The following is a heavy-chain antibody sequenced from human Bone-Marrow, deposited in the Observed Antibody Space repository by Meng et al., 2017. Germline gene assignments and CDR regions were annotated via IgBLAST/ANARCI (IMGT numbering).Heavy chain of an antibody. CDR3: AASSGWYRIDS. V-gene: IGHV4-4*02. CDR1: RASVRAGYW. J-gene: IGHJ4*02. D-gene: IGHD6-19*01. CDR2: FQHSGTT. Sequence: LQGSGPGLVKPSGPWSLPCGVSRASVRAGYWWTWVRQPPGKGLEWNGEFQHSGTTNYNPSLRSRVTISVDTSKNQFSLRLTSVTAADTAVYYCAASSGWYRIDSWGQGTLVTVSS.